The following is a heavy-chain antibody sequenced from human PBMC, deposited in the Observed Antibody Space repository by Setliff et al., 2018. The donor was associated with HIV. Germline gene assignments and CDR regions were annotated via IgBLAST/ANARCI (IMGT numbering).Heavy chain of an antibody. CDR1: GGSISGHY. D-gene: IGHD3-10*01. Sequence: SETLSLTCSVSGGSISGHYWSWIRQSPEKRLEWIGYVYHSGTTHYGPSLKNRVSIYVDPSKNQFSLRLTSVNAADTAVYYCARHYYDSGSPFDSWGQGTVVTVSS. V-gene: IGHV4-59*08. CDR3: ARHYYDSGSPFDS. CDR2: VYHSGTT. J-gene: IGHJ4*02.